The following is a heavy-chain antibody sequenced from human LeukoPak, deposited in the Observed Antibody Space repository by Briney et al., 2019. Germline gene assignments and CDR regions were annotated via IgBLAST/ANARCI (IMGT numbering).Heavy chain of an antibody. V-gene: IGHV4-59*01. Sequence: PSETLSLTCTVSGGSIRSDYWSWIRQPPGKGLEWIGYIYYSGSTNYNPSLKSRVTISVDTSKNQFSLKLSSVTAADTAVYYCARASYCSGGSCYNYYYYYYMDVWGKGTTVTVSS. D-gene: IGHD2-15*01. CDR2: IYYSGST. CDR3: ARASYCSGGSCYNYYYYYYMDV. J-gene: IGHJ6*03. CDR1: GGSIRSDY.